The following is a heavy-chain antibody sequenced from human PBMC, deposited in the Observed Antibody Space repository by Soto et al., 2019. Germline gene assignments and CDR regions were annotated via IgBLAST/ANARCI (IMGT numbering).Heavy chain of an antibody. CDR3: AIVREYRRTGKSFDP. CDR2: ISAYNGNT. Sequence: ASVKVSCKASGYTFTSYGISWVRQAPGQGLEWMGWISAYNGNTNYAQKLQGRVTMTTDTSTSTAYMELRSLRSDDTAVYYCAIVREYRRTGKSFDPWGQGTLVTVSS. CDR1: GYTFTSYG. D-gene: IGHD6-6*01. V-gene: IGHV1-18*01. J-gene: IGHJ5*02.